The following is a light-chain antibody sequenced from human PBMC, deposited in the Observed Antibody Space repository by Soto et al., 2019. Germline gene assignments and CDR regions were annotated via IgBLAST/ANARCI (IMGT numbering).Light chain of an antibody. CDR2: KAS. CDR1: QSVLYSSNNKKY. J-gene: IGKJ2*01. V-gene: IGKV4-1*01. Sequence: DIVMTQSPDSLAVSLGESATINCKSSQSVLYSSNNKKYLDWYQQKKGKPPNXXIQKASSLESGVPSRFSGSGSGTEFTITISSIKHDDFATYYCQQYNSFFPTFGQGTKVDIK. CDR3: QQYNSFFPT.